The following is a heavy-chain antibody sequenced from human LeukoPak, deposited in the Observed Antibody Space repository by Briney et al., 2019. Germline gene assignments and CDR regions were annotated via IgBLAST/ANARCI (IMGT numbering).Heavy chain of an antibody. V-gene: IGHV3-23*01. J-gene: IGHJ3*02. CDR3: AKTLREDIVVVVAATPAFDI. Sequence: GGSLRLSRAASGFTFSSYAMSWVRQAPGKGLEWVSAISGSGGSTHYADSVKGRFTISRDNSKNTLYLQMNSLRAEDTAVYYCAKTLREDIVVVVAATPAFDIWGQGTMVTVSS. CDR2: ISGSGGST. D-gene: IGHD2-15*01. CDR1: GFTFSSYA.